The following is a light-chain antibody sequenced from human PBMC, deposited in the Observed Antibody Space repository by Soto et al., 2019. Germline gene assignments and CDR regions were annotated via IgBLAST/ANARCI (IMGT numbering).Light chain of an antibody. CDR1: QDINSW. CDR2: DAS. J-gene: IGKJ5*01. Sequence: EIQMTESPSSLSASGGDRVTRTCRASQDINSWLTWYQQKPGKAPKVLIYDASNLETGVPSRFSGSGSGTDFTFTISSLQPEDIATYYCQQYDNLPPVFAQGTRLAI. V-gene: IGKV1-33*01. CDR3: QQYDNLPPV.